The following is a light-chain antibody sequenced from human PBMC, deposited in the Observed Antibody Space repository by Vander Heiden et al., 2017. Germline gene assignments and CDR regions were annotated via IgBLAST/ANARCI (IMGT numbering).Light chain of an antibody. CDR3: QQYNNWPPWT. V-gene: IGKV3-15*01. CDR1: QSLSSN. CDR2: GAS. Sequence: EIVMTQSPATLSVSPGEGATLSCRASQSLSSNLAWYQQKPGQAPRLLIYGASTRATGIPARFSGSGYGTEFTLTISSRQSEDFAVYYCQQYNNWPPWTFGQGTKVEIK. J-gene: IGKJ1*01.